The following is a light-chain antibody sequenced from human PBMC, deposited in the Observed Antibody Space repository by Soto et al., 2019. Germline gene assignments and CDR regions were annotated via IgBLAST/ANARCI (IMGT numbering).Light chain of an antibody. V-gene: IGKV1-5*03. CDR1: QSISDW. CDR3: RQYETYWT. J-gene: IGKJ1*01. Sequence: DIQITQSSSTLSASIEDRNTITYRASQSISDWLAWHQQKPGKAPKLLIYKAYSLESGVRSRFSGSGYGTEFALTIRSLQPDDFVTYYCRQYETYWTFGDGTRWIS. CDR2: KAY.